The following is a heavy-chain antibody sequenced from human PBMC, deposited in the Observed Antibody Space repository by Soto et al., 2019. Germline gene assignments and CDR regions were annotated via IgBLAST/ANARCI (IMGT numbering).Heavy chain of an antibody. CDR1: GFTFSSYE. V-gene: IGHV3-48*03. D-gene: IGHD2-15*01. CDR2: ISSSGSTI. Sequence: GSLRLSCAASGFTFSSYEMNWVRQAPGKGLEWVSYISSSGSTIYYADSVKGRFTISRDNAKNSLYLQMYSLRAEDTAVYYCARYNSGGSCYDGGYIDYWGQVTLVTVSS. J-gene: IGHJ4*02. CDR3: ARYNSGGSCYDGGYIDY.